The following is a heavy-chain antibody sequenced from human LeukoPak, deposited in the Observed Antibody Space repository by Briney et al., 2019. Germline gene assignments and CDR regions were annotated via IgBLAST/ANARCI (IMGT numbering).Heavy chain of an antibody. V-gene: IGHV3-74*01. CDR3: ARPLGPRNTVITPAPFDY. J-gene: IGHJ4*02. Sequence: PGGSLRLSCAASGFTFSNYWMHWVRQAPGKGLVWVSRISGDGSSTSYVDSVKGRFTVSRDNATNTLYLQMNSLRPEDTAVYYCARPLGPRNTVITPAPFDYWGQGTLVTVSS. CDR2: ISGDGSST. CDR1: GFTFSNYW. D-gene: IGHD4-17*01.